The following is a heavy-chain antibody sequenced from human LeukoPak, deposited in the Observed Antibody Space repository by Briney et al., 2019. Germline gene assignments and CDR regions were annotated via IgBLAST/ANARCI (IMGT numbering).Heavy chain of an antibody. CDR3: ARTIAAGFADNNWFDP. Sequence: PSETLSLTCTVSGGSISSYYWSWIRQPPGKGLEWIGYIYYSGSTNYNPSLKSRVTISEDTSKNQFSLKLSSVTAADTAVYYCARTIAAGFADNNWFDPWGQGTLVTVSS. J-gene: IGHJ5*02. CDR1: GGSISSYY. D-gene: IGHD6-13*01. CDR2: IYYSGST. V-gene: IGHV4-59*01.